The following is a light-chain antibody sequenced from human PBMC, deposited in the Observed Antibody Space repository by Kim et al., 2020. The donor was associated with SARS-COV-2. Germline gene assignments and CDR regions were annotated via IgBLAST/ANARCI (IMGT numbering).Light chain of an antibody. CDR3: QQYTKWPYS. CDR2: GAS. CDR1: QSVTSN. V-gene: IGKV3-15*01. J-gene: IGKJ2*03. Sequence: SVSPGERATLSCGASQSVTSNLAWYQQKPGQAPRLLIYGASVRATDIPARVSGSGSGTEFTLTISGLQSEDFAFYYCQQYTKWPYSFGQETKLEI.